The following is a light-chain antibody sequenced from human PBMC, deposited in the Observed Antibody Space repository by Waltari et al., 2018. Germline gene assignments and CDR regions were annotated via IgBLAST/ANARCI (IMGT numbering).Light chain of an antibody. J-gene: IGLJ2*01. CDR2: EVT. V-gene: IGLV2-8*01. CDR3: SSYAGSTNYVV. CDR1: SSDVGGYNY. Sequence: QSTLTQPPSASGSPGQSVTISCTGTSSDVGGYNYVSWYQQHPGKAPKLMIYEVTKRPSGVPDRFSGSKSGITASLTVSGLQAEDEADYYCSSYAGSTNYVVFGGGTKLTVL.